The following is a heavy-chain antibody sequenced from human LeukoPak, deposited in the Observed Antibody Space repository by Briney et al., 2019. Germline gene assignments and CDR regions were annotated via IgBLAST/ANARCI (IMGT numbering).Heavy chain of an antibody. V-gene: IGHV4-34*01. D-gene: IGHD6-6*01. CDR1: GGSFSGYY. CDR2: INHSGST. Sequence: SETLSPTCAVYGGSFSGYYWSWIRQPPGKGLEWIGEINHSGSTNYNPSLKSRVTISVDTSKNQFSLKLSSVTAADTAVYYCARTPYSSSSGSYFDYWGQGTLVTVSS. J-gene: IGHJ4*02. CDR3: ARTPYSSSSGSYFDY.